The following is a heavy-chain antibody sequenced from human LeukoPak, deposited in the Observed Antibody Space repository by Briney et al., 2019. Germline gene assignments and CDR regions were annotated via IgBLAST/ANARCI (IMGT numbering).Heavy chain of an antibody. CDR1: GFTFSSYS. CDR3: ACLPITMIVEDFDY. J-gene: IGHJ4*02. CDR2: ISSSSSYI. Sequence: GGSLRLSCAASGFTFSSYSMNWVRQAPGKGLEWVSSISSSSSYIYYADSVKGRFAISRDNAKNSLYLQMNCLRAEDTAVYYCACLPITMIVEDFDYWGQGTLVTVSS. D-gene: IGHD3-22*01. V-gene: IGHV3-21*01.